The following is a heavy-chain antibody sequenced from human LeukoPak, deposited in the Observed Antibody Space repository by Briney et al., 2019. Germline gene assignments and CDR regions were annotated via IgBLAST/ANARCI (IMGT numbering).Heavy chain of an antibody. CDR2: INTDGSYV. V-gene: IGHV3-21*01. Sequence: SGGSLRLSCAASGFTFSYYSMTWVRQAPGKGLEWVSSINTDGSYVHYADSVKGRFAVSRDNAKNSLYLQLNSLRAEDTAVYYCARDLGYYDSSGLPDAFDIWGQGTMVTVSS. CDR1: GFTFSYYS. J-gene: IGHJ3*02. CDR3: ARDLGYYDSSGLPDAFDI. D-gene: IGHD3-22*01.